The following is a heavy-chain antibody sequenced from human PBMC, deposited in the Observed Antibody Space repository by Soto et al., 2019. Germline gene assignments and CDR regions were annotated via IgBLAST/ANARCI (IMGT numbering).Heavy chain of an antibody. CDR1: GGSISSGDYY. J-gene: IGHJ4*02. CDR2: IYYSGST. V-gene: IGHV4-30-4*01. Sequence: SETLSLTCTVSGGSISSGDYYWSWIRQPPGKGLEWIGYIYYSGSTYYNPSLKSRVTISVDTSKNQFSLKLSSVTAADTAVYYCARHSPDFDWLSQFDYWGQGTLVTVSS. D-gene: IGHD3-9*01. CDR3: ARHSPDFDWLSQFDY.